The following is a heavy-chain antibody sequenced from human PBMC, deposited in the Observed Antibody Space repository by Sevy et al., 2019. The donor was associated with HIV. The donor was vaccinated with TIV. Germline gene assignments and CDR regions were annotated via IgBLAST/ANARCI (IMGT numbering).Heavy chain of an antibody. V-gene: IGHV3-7*01. CDR3: AREGSAYDTYYYHYAMDV. D-gene: IGHD5-12*01. Sequence: GGSLRLSCAASGFTFKSYWMTWVRQAPGKGLEWVANINQDGSEKYYSDSLKGRFSISRDNSKNSMHLKINTLRAEDTAVYYCAREGSAYDTYYYHYAMDVWGQGTTVTVSS. J-gene: IGHJ6*02. CDR2: INQDGSEK. CDR1: GFTFKSYW.